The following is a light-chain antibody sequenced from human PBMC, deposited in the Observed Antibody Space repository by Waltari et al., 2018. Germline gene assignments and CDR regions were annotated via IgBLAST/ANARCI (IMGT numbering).Light chain of an antibody. Sequence: DVVMTQSPLSLPITPGQPASISCRSSQSLVHSDGKTYLSWYQQKPGQPPRRLIYQVSNRDSGVPDRFSGSGAGTDFTLKISRVEAEDVGVYYCLQGTHLPYSFGQGTKVEIK. CDR3: LQGTHLPYS. CDR1: QSLVHSDGKTY. J-gene: IGKJ2*03. V-gene: IGKV2-30*02. CDR2: QVS.